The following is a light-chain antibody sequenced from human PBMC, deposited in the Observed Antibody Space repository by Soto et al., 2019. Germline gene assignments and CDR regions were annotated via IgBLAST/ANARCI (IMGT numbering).Light chain of an antibody. J-gene: IGKJ1*01. CDR2: GAS. V-gene: IGKV3-20*01. Sequence: EIVLTQSPGTLSLSPGERATLSCRASQSVSSSYLAWYQQKPGQAPRLLIYGASSRATGISDRFSGSGSGTEFTLIISRLEPEDFAVYYCHQYDRSPWTFGQGTKVEIK. CDR1: QSVSSSY. CDR3: HQYDRSPWT.